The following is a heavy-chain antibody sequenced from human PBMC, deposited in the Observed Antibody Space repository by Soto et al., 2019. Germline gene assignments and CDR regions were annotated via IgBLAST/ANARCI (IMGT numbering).Heavy chain of an antibody. Sequence: SETLSLTCTVSGGSISSSSYYWGWIRQPPGKGLEWIGSIYYSGSTYYNPSLKSRVTISVDTSKNQFSLKLSSVTAADTAVYYCARHLSVADAFDIWGQGTMVTVSS. V-gene: IGHV4-39*01. D-gene: IGHD2-21*01. CDR3: ARHLSVADAFDI. CDR2: IYYSGST. CDR1: GGSISSSSYY. J-gene: IGHJ3*02.